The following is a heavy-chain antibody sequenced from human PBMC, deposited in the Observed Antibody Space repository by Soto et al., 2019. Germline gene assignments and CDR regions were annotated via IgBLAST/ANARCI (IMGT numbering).Heavy chain of an antibody. CDR1: GGSISSGGYY. Sequence: SETLSLTCTVSGGSISSGGYYWSWIRQHPGKGLEWIGEINHSGSTNYNPSLKSRVTISVDTSKNQFSLKLSSVTAADTAVYYCARAFPRIYYGSGSLDYWGQGTLVTVSS. D-gene: IGHD3-10*01. J-gene: IGHJ4*02. V-gene: IGHV4-31*03. CDR3: ARAFPRIYYGSGSLDY. CDR2: INHSGST.